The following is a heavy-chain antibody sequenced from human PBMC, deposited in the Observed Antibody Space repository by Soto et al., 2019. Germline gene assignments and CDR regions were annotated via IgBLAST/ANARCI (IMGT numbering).Heavy chain of an antibody. V-gene: IGHV1-69*02. J-gene: IGHJ3*02. CDR3: SIGSWSGEVFDI. CDR2: IIPMLGIA. Sequence: QVQLVQSGAEVKKPGSSVKVSCKDSGGTFNTYSMFWVRQAPGQGLEWMGRIIPMLGIANYAQRFQDRVTITADKSTATAYMELSSLRSEDTALYYCSIGSWSGEVFDIWGQGTMVTVSS. D-gene: IGHD2-21*01. CDR1: GGTFNTYS.